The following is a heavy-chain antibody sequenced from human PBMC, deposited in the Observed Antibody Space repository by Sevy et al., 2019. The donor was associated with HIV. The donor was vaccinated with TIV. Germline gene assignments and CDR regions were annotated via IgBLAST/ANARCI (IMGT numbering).Heavy chain of an antibody. Sequence: GGSLRLSCAASGFTFSSYSMNWVRQAPGKGLEWVSYISSSSSTIYYADSVKGRFTISRDNAKNSPYLQMNSLRDEDTAVYYCARSIYSYGDYSNWYFDLWGRGTLVTVSS. D-gene: IGHD4-17*01. J-gene: IGHJ2*01. CDR1: GFTFSSYS. CDR3: ARSIYSYGDYSNWYFDL. CDR2: ISSSSSTI. V-gene: IGHV3-48*02.